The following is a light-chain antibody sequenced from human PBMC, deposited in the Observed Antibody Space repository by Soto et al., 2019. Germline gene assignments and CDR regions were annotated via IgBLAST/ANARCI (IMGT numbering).Light chain of an antibody. J-gene: IGKJ1*01. Sequence: EIVLTQSPATLSLSPGERATLSCRASQRVSSYLAWYQQKPGQAPRLLIYDASNRATGIPARFSGSWSGTDFTSTMSSPEHEDFAVYYWQQRSSWWTFGQGTKVEIK. CDR3: QQRSSWWT. CDR1: QRVSSY. CDR2: DAS. V-gene: IGKV3-11*01.